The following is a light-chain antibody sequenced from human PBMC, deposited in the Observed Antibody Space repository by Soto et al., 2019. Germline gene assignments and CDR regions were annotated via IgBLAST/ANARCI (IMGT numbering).Light chain of an antibody. CDR3: QQYGSSPYT. J-gene: IGKJ5*01. CDR1: QSVSSN. V-gene: IGKV3-15*01. CDR2: GAS. Sequence: EIVLTQSPATLPVSPGERATLSCRASQSVSSNLAWYQQKPGQATRLLIYGASTRATGIPARFSGSGSGTEFTLTISSLQSEDFAVYYCQQYGSSPYTFGLGTRLEIK.